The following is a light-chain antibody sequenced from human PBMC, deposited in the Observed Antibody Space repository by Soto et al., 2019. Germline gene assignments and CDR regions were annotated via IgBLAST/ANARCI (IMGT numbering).Light chain of an antibody. J-gene: IGLJ2*01. CDR1: SSDVGGYNL. CDR2: EGS. Sequence: QSALTQPASVSGSPGQSITISCTGTSSDVGGYNLVSWYQQHPGKAPKLMIYEGSKRPSGVSNRFSGSKSGNTASLTISGRQAEDEADYYCCSYAGSQVFGGGTQLTVL. CDR3: CSYAGSQV. V-gene: IGLV2-23*01.